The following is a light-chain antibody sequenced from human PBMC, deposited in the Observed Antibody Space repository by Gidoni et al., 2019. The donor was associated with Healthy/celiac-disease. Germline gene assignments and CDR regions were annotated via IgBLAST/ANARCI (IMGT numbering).Light chain of an antibody. Sequence: EILLTQSPAPLSLSPGERATLSRRASQSVSSYLAWYQQKPGQAPRLLIYDASNRATGIPARFSGSGSGTDLTLTISSLGPEDFAVYYCQQRRNWPGGTFGQXTKVEIK. V-gene: IGKV3-11*01. CDR3: QQRRNWPGGT. CDR1: QSVSSY. CDR2: DAS. J-gene: IGKJ1*01.